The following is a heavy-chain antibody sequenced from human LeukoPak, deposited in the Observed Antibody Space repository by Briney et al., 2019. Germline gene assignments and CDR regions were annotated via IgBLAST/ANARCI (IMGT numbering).Heavy chain of an antibody. J-gene: IGHJ3*02. CDR1: KYTFNLYG. Sequence: GASVKVSCKASKYTFNLYGLNWVRQAPGQGLEWMGWINTNTGNPTYGQGFTGRFVFSLDTSVSTAYLQIRSLKAEDTAVYYCARDRRPSSDYYLDAFDIWGQGTMVTVS. D-gene: IGHD3-22*01. CDR3: ARDRRPSSDYYLDAFDI. V-gene: IGHV7-4-1*01. CDR2: INTNTGNP.